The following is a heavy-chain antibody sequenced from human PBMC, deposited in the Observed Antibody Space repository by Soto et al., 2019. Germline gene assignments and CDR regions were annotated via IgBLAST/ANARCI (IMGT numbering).Heavy chain of an antibody. J-gene: IGHJ5*02. V-gene: IGHV4-59*01. Sequence: SDTLSLTCTVSGGSISSYYWSWIRQPPGKGLEWIGYIYYSGSTNYNPSLKSRATISVDTSKNQFSLKLSSVTAADTAVYYCARDLSGYSYENNFDPWGQGTLVTVS. CDR3: ARDLSGYSYENNFDP. CDR1: GGSISSYY. CDR2: IYYSGST. D-gene: IGHD5-18*01.